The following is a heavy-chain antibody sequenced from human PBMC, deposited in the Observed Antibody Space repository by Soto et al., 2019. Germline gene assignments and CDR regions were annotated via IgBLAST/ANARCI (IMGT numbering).Heavy chain of an antibody. V-gene: IGHV4-31*03. Sequence: QVQLQESGPGLVKPSQTLSLTCTVSGGSISSGGYYWSWILQHPGKGLEWIGYIYYSGSTYYNPSLKSRVTISVDTSKNQFPLKLSSVTAADTAVYYCARVSPSPVIITSQNIVKGFYFDYWGQGTLVTVSS. J-gene: IGHJ4*02. CDR2: IYYSGST. D-gene: IGHD3-10*01. CDR1: GGSISSGGYY. CDR3: ARVSPSPVIITSQNIVKGFYFDY.